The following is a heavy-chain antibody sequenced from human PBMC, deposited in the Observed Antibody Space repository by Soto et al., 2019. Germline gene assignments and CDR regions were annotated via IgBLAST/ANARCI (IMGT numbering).Heavy chain of an antibody. D-gene: IGHD2-2*01. CDR2: IYYSGST. V-gene: IGHV4-39*01. J-gene: IGHJ5*02. CDR3: ARGNVVVPAAIPWFDP. Sequence: SETLSLTCTVSGGSISSSSYYWGWIRQPPGKGLEWIGGIYYSGSTYYNPSLKSRVTISVDTSKNQFSLKLSSVTAADTAVYYCARGNVVVPAAIPWFDPWGQGTLVTVSS. CDR1: GGSISSSSYY.